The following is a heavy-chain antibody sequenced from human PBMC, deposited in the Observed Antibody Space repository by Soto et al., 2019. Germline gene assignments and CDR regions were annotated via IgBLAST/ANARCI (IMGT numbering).Heavy chain of an antibody. Sequence: GGSLRLSCAASGFSLNNFAMTWVRQAPGKGLEWVSGMTSSGDKTYYADSVKGRFIISRDNSKNMLYLQMNSLRVEDTALYYCARDCASTSCSVWHYWGQGTLVTVPQ. CDR1: GFSLNNFA. CDR3: ARDCASTSCSVWHY. J-gene: IGHJ4*02. CDR2: MTSSGDKT. V-gene: IGHV3-23*01. D-gene: IGHD2-2*01.